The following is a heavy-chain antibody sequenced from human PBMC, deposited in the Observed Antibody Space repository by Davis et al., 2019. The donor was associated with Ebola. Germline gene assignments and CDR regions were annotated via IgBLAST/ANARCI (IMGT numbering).Heavy chain of an antibody. V-gene: IGHV4-61*01. CDR2: IYYSGST. CDR1: GGSVSSGSYY. D-gene: IGHD3-3*01. Sequence: SETLSLTCTVSGGSVSSGSYYWSWIRQPPGKGLEWIDYIYYSGSTNYNPSLKSRVTISVDTSKNQFSLKLSSVTAADTAVYYCAREGAYYDFWSAQPYYGMDVWGQGTTVTVSS. CDR3: AREGAYYDFWSAQPYYGMDV. J-gene: IGHJ6*02.